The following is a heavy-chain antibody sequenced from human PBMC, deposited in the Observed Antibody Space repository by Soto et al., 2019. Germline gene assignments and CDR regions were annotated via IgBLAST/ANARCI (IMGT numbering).Heavy chain of an antibody. V-gene: IGHV1-8*02. D-gene: IGHD3-22*01. J-gene: IGHJ4*02. CDR1: GYTFTSYG. CDR3: ARADMYYYDSSGYYPGDY. CDR2: MNPNSGNT. Sequence: ASVKVSCKASGYTFTSYGISWVRQAPGQGLEWMGWMNPNSGNTGYAQKFQGRVTMTRNTSISTAYMELSSLRSEDTAVYYCARADMYYYDSSGYYPGDYWGQG.